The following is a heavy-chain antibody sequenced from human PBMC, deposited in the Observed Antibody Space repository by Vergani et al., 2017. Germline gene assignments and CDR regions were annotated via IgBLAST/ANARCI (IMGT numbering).Heavy chain of an antibody. Sequence: QVQLQESGPGLVKPSETLSLTCIVSGGSISPYYWSWIRQPAGKGLEWIGRIYTKESTNYNPSLKSRVTMSVDTSKNQFSLKLNSVTAADTAVYYCAREYSSSVGFLACWGQGTLVTVSS. V-gene: IGHV4-4*07. J-gene: IGHJ4*02. D-gene: IGHD6-6*01. CDR1: GGSISPYY. CDR2: IYTKEST. CDR3: AREYSSSVGFLAC.